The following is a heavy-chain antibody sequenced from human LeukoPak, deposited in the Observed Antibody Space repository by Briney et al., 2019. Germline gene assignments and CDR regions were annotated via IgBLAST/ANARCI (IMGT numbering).Heavy chain of an antibody. D-gene: IGHD2/OR15-2a*01. Sequence: GGSLRLSCAASGFSFSSYSMNWVRQAPGKGLEWVSYISGSGNAKHYTDSVKGRFTISRDNAKNALYLQMNSLRAEDTAVYFCAGDYVYAFDYWGQGTLVTVSS. CDR3: AGDYVYAFDY. CDR2: ISGSGNAK. V-gene: IGHV3-48*01. J-gene: IGHJ4*02. CDR1: GFSFSSYS.